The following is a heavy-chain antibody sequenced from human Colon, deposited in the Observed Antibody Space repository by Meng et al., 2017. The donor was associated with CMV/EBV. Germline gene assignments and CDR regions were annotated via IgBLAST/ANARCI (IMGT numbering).Heavy chain of an antibody. Sequence: QLKLDGSAPGLLKPSETLSLTCSVSGGAFTTNSYFWAWIRQRPGKGLEYIGSIYNSGSTYYNASLKSRVTMSVDTSKNQFSLKLSSVTAADTAKYYCARGVLNFFDYWGQGTLVTVSS. V-gene: IGHV4-39*07. CDR1: GGAFTTNSYF. CDR3: ARGVLNFFDY. D-gene: IGHD3-10*01. J-gene: IGHJ4*02. CDR2: IYNSGST.